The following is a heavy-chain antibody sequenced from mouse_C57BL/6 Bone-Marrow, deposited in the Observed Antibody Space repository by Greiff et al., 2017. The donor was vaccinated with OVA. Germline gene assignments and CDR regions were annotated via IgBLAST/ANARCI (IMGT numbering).Heavy chain of an antibody. CDR3: AITTVVADWYFDV. D-gene: IGHD1-1*01. CDR2: ISSGSSTI. Sequence: EVQLVESGGGLVKPGGSLKLSCAASGFTFSDYGMHWVRQAPEKGLEWVAYISSGSSTIYYADTVKGRFTLSRDNAKTTLFLQMTSLRSEDTAMYYCAITTVVADWYFDVWGTGTTVTVSS. V-gene: IGHV5-17*01. J-gene: IGHJ1*03. CDR1: GFTFSDYG.